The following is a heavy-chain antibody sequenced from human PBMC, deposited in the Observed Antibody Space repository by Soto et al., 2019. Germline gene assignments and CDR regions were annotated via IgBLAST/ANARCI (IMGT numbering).Heavy chain of an antibody. J-gene: IGHJ6*02. Sequence: PGESLKISCKGSGYSFTSYWISCVRQMPGKGLEWMGRIDPSDSYTNYSPSFQGHVTISADKSISTAYLQRSSLKASDTAMYYCARPSILSYYYGMDVWGQGTKATVSS. CDR1: GYSFTSYW. CDR3: ARPSILSYYYGMDV. CDR2: IDPSDSYT. V-gene: IGHV5-10-1*01.